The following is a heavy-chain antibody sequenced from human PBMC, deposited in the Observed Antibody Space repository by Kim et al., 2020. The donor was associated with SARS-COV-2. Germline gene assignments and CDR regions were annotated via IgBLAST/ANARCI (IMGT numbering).Heavy chain of an antibody. V-gene: IGHV4-59*01. CDR2: IYYSGST. D-gene: IGHD3-10*01. J-gene: IGHJ4*02. Sequence: SETLSLTCTVSGGSISSYYWSWIRQPPGKGLEWIGYIYYSGSTNYNPSLKSRVTISVDTSKNQFSLKLSSVTAADTAVYYCARQITMVRGVIIEVRGWSHFDYWGQGTLVTVSS. CDR1: GGSISSYY. CDR3: ARQITMVRGVIIEVRGWSHFDY.